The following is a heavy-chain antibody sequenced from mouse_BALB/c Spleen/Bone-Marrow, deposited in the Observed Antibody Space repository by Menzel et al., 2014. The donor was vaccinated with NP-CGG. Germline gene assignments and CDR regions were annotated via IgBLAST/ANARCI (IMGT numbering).Heavy chain of an antibody. V-gene: IGHV3-1*02. CDR3: AITTVVNAMDY. J-gene: IGHJ4*01. Sequence: EVQLQESGPDLVKPSQSPSLTCTVTGYSITSGYTWHWIRQFPGNTLEWMGYIHYSGTTNYNPSLKSRISITRDTSKNQFFLQLNSVTTEDTATYYCAITTVVNAMDYWGQGTSVTVSS. D-gene: IGHD1-1*01. CDR1: GYSITSGYT. CDR2: IHYSGTT.